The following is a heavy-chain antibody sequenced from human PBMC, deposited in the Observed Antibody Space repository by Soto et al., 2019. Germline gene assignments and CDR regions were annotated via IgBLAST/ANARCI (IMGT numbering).Heavy chain of an antibody. D-gene: IGHD1-26*01. CDR2: ISSGGGSP. CDR1: GFTFSDYA. V-gene: IGHV3-23*01. Sequence: GGSLRLSCAASGFTFSDYAMSWVRQAPGKGLEWVSSISSGGGSPYYADSVKGRFTISRNNSKNTLFLQMNSLRAEDTAVYYCAKGDGRIVPRHFDYWGQGTLVTVSS. CDR3: AKGDGRIVPRHFDY. J-gene: IGHJ4*02.